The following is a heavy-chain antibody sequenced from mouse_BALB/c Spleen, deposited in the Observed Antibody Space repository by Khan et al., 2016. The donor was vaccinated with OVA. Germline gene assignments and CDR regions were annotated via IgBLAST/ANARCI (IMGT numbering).Heavy chain of an antibody. V-gene: IGHV5-6-5*01. CDR3: ARVYWFAY. Sequence: EVKLVESGGGLVKPGGSLKLSCAASGFTFSNYAMSWVRQTPEKRLEWVASISSGGSTYYPDSVKGRFTISRVTARNILYLQMSSLRSEDTAMYYCARVYWFAYWGQGTLVTVSA. J-gene: IGHJ3*01. CDR2: ISSGGST. CDR1: GFTFSNYA.